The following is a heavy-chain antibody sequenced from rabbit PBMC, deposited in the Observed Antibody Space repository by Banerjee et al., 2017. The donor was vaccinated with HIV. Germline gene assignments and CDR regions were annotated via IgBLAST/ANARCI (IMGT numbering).Heavy chain of an antibody. CDR2: IGAGSTGST. Sequence: QEQVEESGGDLVKPEGSLTLTCTASGFDLSTYYSICWVRQAPGKGLEWIACIGAGSTGSTYYASWAKGRFTISKTSSTTVTLQMTGLTAADTATYFCAREITSVGGAFKLWGPGTLVTVS. CDR3: AREITSVGGAFKL. V-gene: IGHV1S45*01. CDR1: GFDLSTYYS. J-gene: IGHJ4*01. D-gene: IGHD1-1*01.